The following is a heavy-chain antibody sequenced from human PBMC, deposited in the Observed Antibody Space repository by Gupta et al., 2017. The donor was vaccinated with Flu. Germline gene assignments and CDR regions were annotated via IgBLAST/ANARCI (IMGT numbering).Heavy chain of an antibody. J-gene: IGHJ4*02. CDR3: ARGHWDN. Sequence: EVQLVESGGGSVQPGGSLRLSCVASGFTLSSHDMSWVRQAPGRRLEWVSFISPSATIYYGDPVRGRFTISRDNAKNSLFLQMSGLRDEDTAVYYCARGHWDNWGQGTLDTVSS. CDR1: GFTLSSHD. V-gene: IGHV3-48*03. CDR2: ISPSATI.